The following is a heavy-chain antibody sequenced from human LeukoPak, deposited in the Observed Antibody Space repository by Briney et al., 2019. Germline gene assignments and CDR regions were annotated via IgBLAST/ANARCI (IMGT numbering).Heavy chain of an antibody. CDR1: GYRFTSYW. J-gene: IGHJ4*02. CDR2: IYPGDSAT. Sequence: GESLKISCKGSGYRFTSYWIGWVRQMPGKGLEWMGLIYPGDSATRYSPPFQGQVTISADKSISTAYLQWSSLKASDTAMYYCAKSRLLYSVYEVDYWGQGTLVTVYS. D-gene: IGHD5/OR15-5a*01. V-gene: IGHV5-51*01. CDR3: AKSRLLYSVYEVDY.